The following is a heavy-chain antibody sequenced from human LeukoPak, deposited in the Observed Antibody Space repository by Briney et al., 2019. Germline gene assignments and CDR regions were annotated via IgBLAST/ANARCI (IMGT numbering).Heavy chain of an antibody. CDR2: ISSSGSTI. CDR1: GFTFSSYE. D-gene: IGHD1-26*01. V-gene: IGHV3-48*03. CDR3: AKLGGFSAGADY. J-gene: IGHJ4*02. Sequence: GGSLRLSCAASGFTFSSYEMNWVRQAPGKGLEWVSYISSSGSTIYYADSVKGRFTISRDNAKNSLYLQMNSLRAEDTAVYYCAKLGGFSAGADYWGQGTLVTVSS.